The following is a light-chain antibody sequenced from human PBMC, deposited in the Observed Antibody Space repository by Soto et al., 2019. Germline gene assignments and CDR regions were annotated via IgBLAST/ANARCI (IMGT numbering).Light chain of an antibody. CDR1: QSISSN. CDR2: GAS. V-gene: IGKV3-15*01. J-gene: IGKJ1*01. CDR3: QHYNNWPPWT. Sequence: DIEMTQSPSTLSASVGDRVTITCRASQSISSNLAWYQQKPGQAPRLLIYGASIRATGIPARFSGSGSGTEFTLTISTLQSEDFAIYYCQHYNNWPPWTFGQGTKVDIK.